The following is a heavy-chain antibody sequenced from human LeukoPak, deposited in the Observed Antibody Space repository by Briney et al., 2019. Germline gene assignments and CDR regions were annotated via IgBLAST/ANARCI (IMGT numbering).Heavy chain of an antibody. V-gene: IGHV4-39*07. Sequence: SETLSLTCTVSGGSISSSSYYWGWVRQPPGKGLEWIVSIYYSGSTYYNPSLKSRVTISVDTSKNQFSLKLSSVTAADTAVYYCARELGGYSGGSYSPFDYWGQGTLVTVSS. CDR3: ARELGGYSGGSYSPFDY. CDR1: GGSISSSSYY. D-gene: IGHD1-26*01. J-gene: IGHJ4*02. CDR2: IYYSGST.